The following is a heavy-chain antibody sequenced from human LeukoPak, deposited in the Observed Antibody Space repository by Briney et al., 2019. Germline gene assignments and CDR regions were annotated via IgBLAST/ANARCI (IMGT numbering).Heavy chain of an antibody. CDR2: IKRDGRVK. CDR3: AGAAF. D-gene: IGHD4/OR15-4a*01. Sequence: GGSLRLSCVASGFTFRNFWMNWVRQAPGKGLEWVANIKRDGRVKYYVDSVKGRFPISRDNAKNSLYLQMNSLRVEDTAMYYCAGAAFGGQGTLVTVSS. V-gene: IGHV3-7*01. J-gene: IGHJ4*02. CDR1: GFTFRNFW.